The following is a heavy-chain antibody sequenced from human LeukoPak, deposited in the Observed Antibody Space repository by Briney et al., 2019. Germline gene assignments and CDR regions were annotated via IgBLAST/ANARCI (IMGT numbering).Heavy chain of an antibody. CDR2: IKWDGSNK. CDR3: ARADYYDSSGYTYYFDY. CDR1: GFTFSNYG. V-gene: IGHV3-30*02. D-gene: IGHD3-22*01. J-gene: IGHJ4*02. Sequence: GGSLRLSCAASGFTFSNYGMHWVRQAPGKGLEWVAFIKWDGSNKYYADSVKGRFTISRDNAKNSLYLQMNSLRAEDTAVYYCARADYYDSSGYTYYFDYWGQGTLVTVSS.